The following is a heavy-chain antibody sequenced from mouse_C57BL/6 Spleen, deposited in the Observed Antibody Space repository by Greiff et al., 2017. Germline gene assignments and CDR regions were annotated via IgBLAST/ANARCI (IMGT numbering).Heavy chain of an antibody. V-gene: IGHV1-81*01. D-gene: IGHD1-1*01. CDR2: IYPRSGNT. J-gene: IGHJ1*03. Sequence: QVQLQQPGAELARPGASVKLSCKASGYTFTSYGISWVKQRTGQGLEWIGEIYPRSGNTYSNEKFKGKATLTADTSSSTAYMRLRSLTSEDSAVYFGAGSPGSNYVWYFDVWGTGTTVTVSS. CDR3: AGSPGSNYVWYFDV. CDR1: GYTFTSYG.